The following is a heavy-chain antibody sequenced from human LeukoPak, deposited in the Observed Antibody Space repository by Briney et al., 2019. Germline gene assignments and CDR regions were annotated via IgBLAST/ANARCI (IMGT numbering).Heavy chain of an antibody. V-gene: IGHV1-18*04. CDR1: GYTFTGYY. D-gene: IGHD6-13*01. CDR2: ISAYNGNT. J-gene: IGHJ6*02. Sequence: ASVKVSCKASGYTFTGYYMHWVRQAPGQGLEWMGWISAYNGNTNYAQKLQGRVTMTTDTSTSTAYMELRSLRSDDTAVYYCARDTSSSWYGVGYYYYYGMDVWGQGTTVTVSS. CDR3: ARDTSSSWYGVGYYYYYGMDV.